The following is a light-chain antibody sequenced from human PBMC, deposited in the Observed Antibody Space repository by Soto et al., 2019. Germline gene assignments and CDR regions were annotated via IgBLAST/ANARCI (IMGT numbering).Light chain of an antibody. CDR1: QSLLYSNGYNY. J-gene: IGKJ4*01. V-gene: IGKV2-28*01. Sequence: DIVMTQSPLSLSVTPGEPASISCRSSQSLLYSNGYNYLDWYLQKPGQSPQLLIYMGSNRASGVPDRFSGSGSGTDVTLKISRVEAEDVGIYYCMQALQTPLTFGGGTKVEI. CDR2: MGS. CDR3: MQALQTPLT.